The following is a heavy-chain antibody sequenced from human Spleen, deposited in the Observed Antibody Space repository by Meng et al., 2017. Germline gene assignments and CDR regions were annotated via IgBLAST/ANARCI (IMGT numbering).Heavy chain of an antibody. J-gene: IGHJ4*02. CDR3: ATRGNPYLNC. CDR2: INRYSGNT. V-gene: IGHV1-18*04. CDR1: DYTLTSDG. Sequence: QVVESGADVKKPGAAVKVSGKVSDYTLTSDGFSWVRQAPGQGLQWMGWINRYSGNTDYAQKFQGRVTMTTDTSTSTAYMELTSLRSDDTAVYYCATRGNPYLNCWGQGTLVTVSS.